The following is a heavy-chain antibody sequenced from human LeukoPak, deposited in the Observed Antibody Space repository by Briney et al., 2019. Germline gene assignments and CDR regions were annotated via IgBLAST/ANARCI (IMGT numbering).Heavy chain of an antibody. CDR2: MYHSGKP. CDR1: GSSITSLHS. D-gene: IGHD5-12*01. Sequence: SATLSLTCIVSGSSITSLHSWGWLRQPPGEGLEWVGSMYHSGKPYYNPSLKSRVTISADTSKNQFSLKLTSVTAADTAIYYCARAYEDYMDVWGKGTTVTVSS. J-gene: IGHJ6*03. V-gene: IGHV4-38-2*02. CDR3: ARAYEDYMDV.